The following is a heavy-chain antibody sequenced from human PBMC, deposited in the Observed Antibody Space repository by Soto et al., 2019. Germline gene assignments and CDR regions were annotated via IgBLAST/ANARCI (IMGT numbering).Heavy chain of an antibody. Sequence: SETLSLTCAVYGGSFSCYHLSLIRQPPGKGLEWIGEINHSGSTNYNPSLKSRVTISVDTSKNQFSLKLSSVTAADTAVYYCAREAVVPAAFDYWGQGTLVTVSS. CDR2: INHSGST. D-gene: IGHD2-2*01. J-gene: IGHJ4*02. CDR1: GGSFSCYH. CDR3: AREAVVPAAFDY. V-gene: IGHV4-34*01.